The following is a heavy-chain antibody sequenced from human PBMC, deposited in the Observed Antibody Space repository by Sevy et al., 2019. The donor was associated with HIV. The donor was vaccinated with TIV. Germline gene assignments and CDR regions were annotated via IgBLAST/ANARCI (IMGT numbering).Heavy chain of an antibody. J-gene: IGHJ6*02. D-gene: IGHD1-1*01. CDR1: GYTFTDYY. Sequence: ASVKVSCKASGYTFTDYYIHWVRQAPGHGLEWMAWINPNDGVTNYAQRFQGGVTVTRDTSISTAYMELRRLRSDDTAIYYCARLTTMPTSDLYGMDVWGQGTTVTVSS. CDR3: ARLTTMPTSDLYGMDV. V-gene: IGHV1-2*02. CDR2: INPNDGVT.